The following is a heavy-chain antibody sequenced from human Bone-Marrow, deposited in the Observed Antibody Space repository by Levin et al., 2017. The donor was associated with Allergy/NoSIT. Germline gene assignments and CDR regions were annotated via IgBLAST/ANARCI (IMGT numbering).Heavy chain of an antibody. D-gene: IGHD6-13*01. CDR3: ARRIAAADYYFDY. CDR1: GFTFSSYW. J-gene: IGHJ4*02. V-gene: IGHV3-7*01. Sequence: GGSLRLSCAASGFTFSSYWMSWVRQAPGKVLEWVANIKQDGSEKYYVDSVKGRFTISRDNAKNSLYLQMNSLRAEDTAVYYCARRIAAADYYFDYWGQGTLVTVSS. CDR2: IKQDGSEK.